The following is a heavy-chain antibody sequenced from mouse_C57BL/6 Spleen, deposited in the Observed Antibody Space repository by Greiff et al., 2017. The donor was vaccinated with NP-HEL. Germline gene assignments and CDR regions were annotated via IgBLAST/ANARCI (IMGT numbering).Heavy chain of an antibody. J-gene: IGHJ3*01. CDR2: ISSGGSYT. D-gene: IGHD1-1*01. CDR3: ARHDGDGLGYYGCSYGWFAY. Sequence: EVQLVESGGDLVKPGGSLKLSCAASGFTFSSYGMSWVRQTPDKRLEWVATISSGGSYTYYPDSVKGRFTISSDNAKNTLYLQRSSLKSEDTAMYYWARHDGDGLGYYGCSYGWFAYWGQGTLVTVSA. V-gene: IGHV5-6*01. CDR1: GFTFSSYG.